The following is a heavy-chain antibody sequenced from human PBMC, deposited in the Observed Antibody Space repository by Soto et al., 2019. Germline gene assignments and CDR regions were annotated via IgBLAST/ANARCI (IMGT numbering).Heavy chain of an antibody. J-gene: IGHJ4*02. D-gene: IGHD4-4*01. CDR1: GYTFTGYY. CDR2: INPNSGGT. Sequence: ASVKVSCKASGYTFTGYYMHWVRQAPGQGLEWMGWINPNSGGTSYAQKFQGRVTMTRDTSTSTVYMELSSLRSEDTAVYYCARRVTTPECIDYWGQGTLVTVSS. CDR3: ARRVTTPECIDY. V-gene: IGHV1-2*02.